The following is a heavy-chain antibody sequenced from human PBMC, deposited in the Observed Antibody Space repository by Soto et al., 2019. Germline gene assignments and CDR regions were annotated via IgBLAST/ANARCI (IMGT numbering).Heavy chain of an antibody. CDR2: ISAYNGNT. V-gene: IGHV1-18*01. J-gene: IGHJ6*03. D-gene: IGHD4-4*01. CDR3: ARDPHSNVNYYYYMDV. CDR1: GYTFTSYG. Sequence: ASVKVSCKASGYTFTSYGISWVRQAPGQGLEWMGWISAYNGNTNYAQKLQGRVTMTTDTSTSTAYMELRSLRSDDTAVYYCARDPHSNVNYYYYMDVWGKGTTVTVSS.